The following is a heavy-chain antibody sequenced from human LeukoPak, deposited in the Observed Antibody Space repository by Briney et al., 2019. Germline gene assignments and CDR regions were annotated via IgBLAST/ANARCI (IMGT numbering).Heavy chain of an antibody. CDR2: IYSGDSGVST. Sequence: PGGTLRLSCAASRFSVSNTYTSRLPQAPGKGLVWVSVIYSGDSGVSTYYADSVKGRFTISKHNSKITLYLQMSSLRAEDTAVYFCARSAARLRYYYAMDVWGQGTTVTVCS. D-gene: IGHD6-6*01. J-gene: IGHJ6*02. CDR1: RFSVSNTY. V-gene: IGHV3-53*04. CDR3: ARSAARLRYYYAMDV.